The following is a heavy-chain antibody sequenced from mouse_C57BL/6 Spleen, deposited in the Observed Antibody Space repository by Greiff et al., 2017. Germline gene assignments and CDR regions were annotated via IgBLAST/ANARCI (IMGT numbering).Heavy chain of an antibody. CDR1: GYKFTDYN. Sequence: EVQLQESGPELVKPGASVKMSCKASGYKFTDYNMHWVKQSHGKSLEWIGYINPNNGGTSYNQKFKGKATLTVNKSSSTAYMELRSLTSEDSAVYYCAKGSYEMDYWGQGTSVTVSS. D-gene: IGHD1-1*02. V-gene: IGHV1-22*01. CDR3: AKGSYEMDY. J-gene: IGHJ4*01. CDR2: INPNNGGT.